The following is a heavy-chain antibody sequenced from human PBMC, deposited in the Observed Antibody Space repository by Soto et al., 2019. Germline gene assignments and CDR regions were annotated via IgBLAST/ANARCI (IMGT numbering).Heavy chain of an antibody. CDR2: IIPIFGTA. V-gene: IGHV1-69*13. J-gene: IGHJ6*02. Sequence: GASVKVTCKASGGTFSSYAISWVRQAPGQGLEWMGGIIPIFGTANYAQKFQGRVTITADESTSTAYMELSSLRSEDTAVYYCARSVWFGELKVWQYYYGMDVWGQGTTVTVSS. D-gene: IGHD3-10*01. CDR1: GGTFSSYA. CDR3: ARSVWFGELKVWQYYYGMDV.